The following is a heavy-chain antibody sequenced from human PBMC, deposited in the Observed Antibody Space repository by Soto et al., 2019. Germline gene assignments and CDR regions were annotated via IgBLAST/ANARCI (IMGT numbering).Heavy chain of an antibody. J-gene: IGHJ5*02. Sequence: SQTLSLTCAISGDSVSSNSAAWNWIRQSTSRGLEWLGRTYYRSKWYNDYAVSVKSRITINPDTSKNQFSLQLNSVTPEDTAVYYCARDPEIAVAGINWFDPWGQGTLVTVSS. CDR3: ARDPEIAVAGINWFDP. D-gene: IGHD6-19*01. CDR1: GDSVSSNSAA. CDR2: TYYRSKWYN. V-gene: IGHV6-1*01.